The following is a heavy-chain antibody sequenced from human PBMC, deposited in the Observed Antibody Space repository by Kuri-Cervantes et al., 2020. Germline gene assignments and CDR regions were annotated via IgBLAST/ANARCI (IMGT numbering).Heavy chain of an antibody. CDR2: IKRDGSGT. Sequence: GESLKISCAASGFTYSDHYMNWVRQAPGKGLEWVARIKRDGSGTAYVDSVKDRFTISRDNAKNTLYLQMNSLRGEDTAVYYCAREANRPDYFDYWGQGTLVTVSS. CDR3: AREANRPDYFDY. D-gene: IGHD4/OR15-4a*01. V-gene: IGHV3-74*03. CDR1: GFTYSDHY. J-gene: IGHJ4*02.